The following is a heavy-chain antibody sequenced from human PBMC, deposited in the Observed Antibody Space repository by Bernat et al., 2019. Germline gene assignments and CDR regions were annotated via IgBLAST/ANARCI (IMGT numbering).Heavy chain of an antibody. Sequence: QVQLQQWGAGLLKPSETLSLTCAVYGGSFSGYYWSWIRRPPGKGLEWIGEINHSGSTNYNPSLKSRVTISVDTSKNQFSLKLSSVTAADTAVYYCARGIVGELNDAFDIWGQGTMVTVSS. J-gene: IGHJ3*02. CDR2: INHSGST. V-gene: IGHV4-34*01. CDR3: ARGIVGELNDAFDI. CDR1: GGSFSGYY. D-gene: IGHD3-16*01.